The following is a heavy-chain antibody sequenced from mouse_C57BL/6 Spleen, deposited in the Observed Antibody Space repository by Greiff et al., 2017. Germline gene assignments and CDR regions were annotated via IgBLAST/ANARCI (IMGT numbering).Heavy chain of an antibody. CDR2: IHPNSGST. CDR3: ARVPLGGYFDV. Sequence: QVQLKESGAELVKPGASVKLSCKASGYTFTSYWMHWVKQRPGQGLEWIGMIHPNSGSTNYNEKFKSKATLTVDKSSSTAYMQLSSLTSEDSAVYYCARVPLGGYFDVWGTGTTVTVSS. CDR1: GYTFTSYW. D-gene: IGHD4-1*01. V-gene: IGHV1-64*01. J-gene: IGHJ1*03.